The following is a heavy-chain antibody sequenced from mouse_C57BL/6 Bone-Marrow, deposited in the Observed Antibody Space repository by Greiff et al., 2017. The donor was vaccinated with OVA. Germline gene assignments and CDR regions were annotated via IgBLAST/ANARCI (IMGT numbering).Heavy chain of an antibody. CDR1: GYTFTSYW. J-gene: IGHJ2*01. D-gene: IGHD2-4*01. Sequence: VQLQQPGAELVKPGASVKMSCKASGYTFTSYWITWVKQRPGQGLEWIGNINPSNGGTNYNEKFKSKATLTVDKSSSTAYMQLSSLTSEDSAVYYCARSDYYDYENYWGQGTTLTVSS. CDR2: INPSNGGT. CDR3: ARSDYYDYENY. V-gene: IGHV1-53*01.